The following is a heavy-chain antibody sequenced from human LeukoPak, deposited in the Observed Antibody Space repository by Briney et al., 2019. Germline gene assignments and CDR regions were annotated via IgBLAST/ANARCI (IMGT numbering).Heavy chain of an antibody. CDR2: INPNTGDT. CDR1: GYTFTGYY. CDR3: ASYPRYSSSPPFDY. D-gene: IGHD6-6*01. J-gene: IGHJ4*02. V-gene: IGHV1-2*02. Sequence: ASVKVSXKASGYTFTGYYMHWVRQAHGQGFEWIGWINPNTGDTNYAQKFQGRVTMTRDTTISVAFMELTRLTSDDTAVYYCASYPRYSSSPPFDYWGQGTLVTVSS.